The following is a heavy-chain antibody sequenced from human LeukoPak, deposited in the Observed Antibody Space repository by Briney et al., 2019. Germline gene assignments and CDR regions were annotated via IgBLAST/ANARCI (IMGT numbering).Heavy chain of an antibody. J-gene: IGHJ3*02. V-gene: IGHV3-23*01. CDR3: AKVGMTTVTTRGAFDI. CDR2: ISGSGGST. CDR1: GFTFSSYA. Sequence: PGGSLRLSCAASGFTFSSYAMSWVRQAPGKGLEWVSAISGSGGSTYYADSVKGRFTISRDNSKNTLYLQMNSLRAEDTAVYYCAKVGMTTVTTRGAFDIWGQGTMVTVSS. D-gene: IGHD4-17*01.